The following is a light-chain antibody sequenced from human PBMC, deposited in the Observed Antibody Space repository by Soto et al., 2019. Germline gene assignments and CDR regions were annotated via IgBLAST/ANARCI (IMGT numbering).Light chain of an antibody. CDR3: MQATQFRT. Sequence: DIVMTQTPLSSPVTLGQPASISCRSSQSLVHRDGNTYLSWLQQRPGQPPRLLIYQISNRFSGVPDRFSGSGAGTDFTLKISRVEAEDVGIYYCMQATQFRTCGEGTRVEIK. J-gene: IGKJ1*01. V-gene: IGKV2-24*01. CDR2: QIS. CDR1: QSLVHRDGNTY.